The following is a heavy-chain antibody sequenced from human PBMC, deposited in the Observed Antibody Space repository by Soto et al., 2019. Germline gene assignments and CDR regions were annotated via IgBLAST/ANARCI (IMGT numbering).Heavy chain of an antibody. CDR1: GGSFSGYY. D-gene: IGHD3-10*01. CDR3: ARARGVWYYYGMDV. CDR2: INHSGST. J-gene: IGHJ6*02. V-gene: IGHV4-34*01. Sequence: TLSLTCAVYGGSFSGYYWSWIRQPPGKGLEWIGEINHSGSTNYNPSLKSRVTISVDTSKNQFSLKLSSVTAADTAVYYCARARGVWYYYGMDVWGQGTTVTVSS.